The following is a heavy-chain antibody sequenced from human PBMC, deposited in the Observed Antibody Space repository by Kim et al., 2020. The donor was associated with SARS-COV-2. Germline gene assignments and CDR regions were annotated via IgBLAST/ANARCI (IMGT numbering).Heavy chain of an antibody. J-gene: IGHJ4*02. CDR3: ARDSLPEAPY. Sequence: SYIYYADSVKGRFTIARDNAKNSLYLQRNSLRAEDTAVYYCARDSLPEAPYWGQGTLVTVSS. V-gene: IGHV3-21*01. CDR2: SYI.